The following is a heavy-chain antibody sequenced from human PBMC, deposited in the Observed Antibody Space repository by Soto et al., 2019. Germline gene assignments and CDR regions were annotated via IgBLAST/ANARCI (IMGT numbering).Heavy chain of an antibody. Sequence: ASVKVSCKASGYTFTSYAMHWVRQAPGQRLGWMGWINAGNGNTKYSQKFQGRVTITRDTSASTAYMELSSLRSEDTAVYYCARGVVVVPAARYYYMDVWGKGTTVTVSS. J-gene: IGHJ6*03. V-gene: IGHV1-3*01. CDR1: GYTFTSYA. CDR3: ARGVVVVPAARYYYMDV. D-gene: IGHD2-2*01. CDR2: INAGNGNT.